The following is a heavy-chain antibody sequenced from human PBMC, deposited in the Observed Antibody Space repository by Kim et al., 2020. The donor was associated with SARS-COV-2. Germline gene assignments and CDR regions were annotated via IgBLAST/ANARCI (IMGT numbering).Heavy chain of an antibody. D-gene: IGHD6-13*01. CDR1: GFTFSSYA. J-gene: IGHJ5*02. CDR3: AKVESPYSSSWYGDNWFDP. CDR2: ISGSGGST. V-gene: IGHV3-23*01. Sequence: GGSLRLSCAASGFTFSSYAMSWVRQAPGKGLEWVSAISGSGGSTYYADSVKGRFTISRDNSKNTLYLQMNSLRAEDTAVYYCAKVESPYSSSWYGDNWFDPWGQGTLVTVSS.